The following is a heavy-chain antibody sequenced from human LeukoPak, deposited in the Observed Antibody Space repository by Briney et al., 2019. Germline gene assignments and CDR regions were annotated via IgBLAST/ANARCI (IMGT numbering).Heavy chain of an antibody. D-gene: IGHD6-19*01. CDR1: GFTFDDYA. CDR3: AKDRGSVAVGGAFDI. CDR2: ISWNSGSI. V-gene: IGHV3-9*03. J-gene: IGHJ3*02. Sequence: PGGSLRLSCAASGFTFDDYAMHWVRQAPGKGLGWVSGISWNSGSIGYADSVKGRFTISRDNAKNSLYLQMNSLRAEDMALYYCAKDRGSVAVGGAFDIWGQGTMVTVSS.